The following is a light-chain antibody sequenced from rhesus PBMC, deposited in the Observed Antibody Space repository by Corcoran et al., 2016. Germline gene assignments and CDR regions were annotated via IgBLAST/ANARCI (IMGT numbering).Light chain of an antibody. CDR3: VQTIAFPRT. Sequence: DIVMTQTPLSLPVIPGEPASISCRSSQSLLHSNGNTYLHWYRQTPGHSPHLLNYEGSNIASGVPTRFSGSGSGTDCTLKITRVEADDVGRYYCVQTIAFPRTFGQGTKLEI. CDR2: EGS. CDR1: QSLLHSNGNTY. J-gene: IGKJ1*01. V-gene: IGKV2-72*01.